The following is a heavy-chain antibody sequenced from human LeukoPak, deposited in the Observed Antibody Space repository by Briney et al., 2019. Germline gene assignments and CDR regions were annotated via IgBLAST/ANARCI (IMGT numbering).Heavy chain of an antibody. CDR2: MNPNSGNT. J-gene: IGHJ4*02. Sequence: ASVKVSCKASVYTFTSYDINWVRQATGQGLEWMGWMNPNSGNTGYAQKFQGRVTMTRDTSISTAYMELSSLRSEGTAVYYCASGSSSSTSCYDYWGQGALVTVSS. CDR3: ASGSSSSTSCYDY. D-gene: IGHD2-2*01. CDR1: VYTFTSYD. V-gene: IGHV1-8*01.